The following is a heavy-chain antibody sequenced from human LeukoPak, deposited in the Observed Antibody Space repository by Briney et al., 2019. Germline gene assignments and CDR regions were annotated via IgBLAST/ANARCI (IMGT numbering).Heavy chain of an antibody. J-gene: IGHJ4*02. CDR3: ARDQGGDGYKDY. D-gene: IGHD5-24*01. V-gene: IGHV1-46*01. CDR1: GYTFTSYY. CDR2: INPSGGST. Sequence: ASVKVSCKASGYTFTSYYMHWVRQAPGQGLEWMGIINPSGGSTSYAQKFQGRVTMTRDTSTSTVYMELSSLRSEDTAVCYCARDQGGDGYKDYWGQGTLVTVSS.